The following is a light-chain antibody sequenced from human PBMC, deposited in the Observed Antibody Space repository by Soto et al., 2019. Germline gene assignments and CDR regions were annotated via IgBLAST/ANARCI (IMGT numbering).Light chain of an antibody. J-gene: IGKJ4*01. V-gene: IGKV1-9*01. CDR3: QYLNSFPLS. CDR1: HDISSY. CDR2: AAS. Sequence: IHLTHSPSFLSASVGDRFTITCRASHDISSYLTWYQQKPGKAPTVLIYAASTLQGGVPSRFSGSGSGTDFSLTISSLQPEDVATYYCQYLNSFPLSFGGGTKVDIK.